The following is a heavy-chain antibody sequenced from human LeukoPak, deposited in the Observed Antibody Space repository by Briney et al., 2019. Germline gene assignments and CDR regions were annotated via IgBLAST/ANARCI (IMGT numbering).Heavy chain of an antibody. J-gene: IGHJ4*02. CDR1: GGSISSGGYS. CDR3: ARLITMVRGVIRHRYFDY. Sequence: SQTLSLTCAVSGGSISSGGYSWSWIRQPPGKGLEWIGYIYHSGSTYYNPSLKSRVTISVDRSKNQFSLKLSSVTAADTAVYYCARLITMVRGVIRHRYFDYWGQGTLVTVSS. D-gene: IGHD3-10*01. CDR2: IYHSGST. V-gene: IGHV4-30-2*01.